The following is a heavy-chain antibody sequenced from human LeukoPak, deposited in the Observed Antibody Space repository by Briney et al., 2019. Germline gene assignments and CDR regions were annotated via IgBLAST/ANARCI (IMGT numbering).Heavy chain of an antibody. CDR3: AKDLYYDYYYFDY. D-gene: IGHD3-3*01. J-gene: IGHJ4*02. Sequence: GGSLRLSCAASGFTVSSNYMSWVRQATGKGLEWVSVISGSGGSTYYADSVKGRFTISRDNSKNTLYLQMNSLRAEDTAVYYCAKDLYYDYYYFDYWGQGTLVTVSS. CDR2: ISGSGGST. V-gene: IGHV3-23*01. CDR1: GFTVSSNY.